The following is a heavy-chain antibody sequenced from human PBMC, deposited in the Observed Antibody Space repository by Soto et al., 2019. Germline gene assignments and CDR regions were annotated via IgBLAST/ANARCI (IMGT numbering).Heavy chain of an antibody. CDR1: GYTFTDYW. CDR2: IYPGDSDT. D-gene: IGHD1-1*01. Sequence: GESLKISCKGDGYTFTDYWIGWVRQMPGNGLELIGLIYPGDSDTRYSPSFQGRVTISADKSISTAFLQWSSLRASDTAMYYCASQKTVIRGPLSSNWFDPWGQGTLVTGSS. J-gene: IGHJ5*02. CDR3: ASQKTVIRGPLSSNWFDP. V-gene: IGHV5-51*01.